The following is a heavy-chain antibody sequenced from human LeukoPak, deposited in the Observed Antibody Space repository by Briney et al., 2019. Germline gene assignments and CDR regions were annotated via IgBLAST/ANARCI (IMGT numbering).Heavy chain of an antibody. J-gene: IGHJ4*02. CDR1: GFTFSNSA. CDR2: INDSGGST. V-gene: IGHV3-23*01. D-gene: IGHD3-22*01. CDR3: ARARSSGYYNHFDY. Sequence: SGGSLRLSCAASGFTFSNSAMSWVRQAPGKGLEWVSAINDSGGSTFYALSVKGRFTISRDNSKNTLYLQMNSLRAEDTAVYYCARARSSGYYNHFDYWGQGTLVTVSS.